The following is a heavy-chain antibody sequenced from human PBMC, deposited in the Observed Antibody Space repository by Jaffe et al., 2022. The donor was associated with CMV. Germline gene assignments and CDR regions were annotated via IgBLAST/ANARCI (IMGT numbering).Heavy chain of an antibody. CDR1: GGSISSGGYY. V-gene: IGHV4-31*03. Sequence: QVQLQESGPGLVKPSQTLSLTCTVSGGSISSGGYYWSWIRQHPGKGLEWIGYIYYSGSTYYNPSLKSRVTISVDTSKNQFSLKLSSVTAADTAVYYCARSPIRQYYYDSSGSWGQGTLVTVSS. CDR2: IYYSGST. D-gene: IGHD3-22*01. J-gene: IGHJ4*02. CDR3: ARSPIRQYYYDSSGS.